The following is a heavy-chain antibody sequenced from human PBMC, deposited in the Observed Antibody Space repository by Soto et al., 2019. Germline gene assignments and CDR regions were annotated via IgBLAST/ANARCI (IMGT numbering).Heavy chain of an antibody. CDR2: IFPSDSDT. CDR3: ARKDKSGYFNWFDP. V-gene: IGHV5-51*01. D-gene: IGHD3-22*01. Sequence: ESLTISCRTSGYRFTSYWIAWVRQMPGKGLEWMGIIFPSDSDTRYSPSFQGQVTISADRSTSTVFLQWASLKASDTAVYFCARKDKSGYFNWFDPWGQGTLVTVSS. CDR1: GYRFTSYW. J-gene: IGHJ5*02.